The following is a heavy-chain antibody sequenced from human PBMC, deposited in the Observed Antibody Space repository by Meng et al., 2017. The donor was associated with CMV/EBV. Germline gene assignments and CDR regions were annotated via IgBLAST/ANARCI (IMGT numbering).Heavy chain of an antibody. Sequence: GESLKISCAASGFAYNNYAMHWVRQTPGKGLEWVSGVSGSGGSTYYADSVKGRFTISRDNSKNTLYLQMNSLRAEDTAVYYCAKDGGGVITIFGVANPTGGFDPWGQGTLVTVSS. V-gene: IGHV3-23*01. CDR2: VSGSGGST. CDR1: GFAYNNYA. J-gene: IGHJ5*02. CDR3: AKDGGGVITIFGVANPTGGFDP. D-gene: IGHD3-3*01.